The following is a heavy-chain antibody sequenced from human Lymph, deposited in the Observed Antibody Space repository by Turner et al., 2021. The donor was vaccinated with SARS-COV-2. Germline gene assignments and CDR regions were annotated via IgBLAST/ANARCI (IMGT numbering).Heavy chain of an antibody. V-gene: IGHV1-69*10. D-gene: IGHD3-10*01. CDR1: GGTFSSYA. CDR2: IIHILRIG. Sequence: QVQLVQSGAEVKKPGSSVKVSCKASGGTFSSYAISWVRQAPGQGCEWVRGIIHILRIGTYAQKSQGRVTITANKSTSTANVGLSSLRSEDTAVFYCERVVGGFGELGYYYYYGMDVWGQGTTVTVSS. CDR3: ERVVGGFGELGYYYYYGMDV. J-gene: IGHJ6*02.